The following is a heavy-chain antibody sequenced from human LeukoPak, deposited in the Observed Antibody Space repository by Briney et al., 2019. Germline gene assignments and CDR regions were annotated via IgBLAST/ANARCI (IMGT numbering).Heavy chain of an antibody. CDR3: TRDQMNC. V-gene: IGHV3-53*01. Sequence: GGSLRLSCTASEFTVSRNYMLWVRQAPGKGLEWVSLIFSNGDTHYADSVKGRFTISRDTSKNTVSLQVNSLRVEDTAMYYCTRDQMNCWGQGTLVTVSS. J-gene: IGHJ4*02. CDR1: EFTVSRNY. CDR2: IFSNGDT. D-gene: IGHD5-24*01.